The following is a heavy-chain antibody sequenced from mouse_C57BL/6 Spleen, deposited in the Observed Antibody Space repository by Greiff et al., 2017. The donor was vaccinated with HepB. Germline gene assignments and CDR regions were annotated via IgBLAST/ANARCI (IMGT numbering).Heavy chain of an antibody. J-gene: IGHJ4*01. CDR2: IDPETGGT. Sequence: QVQLQQSGAELVRPGASVTLSCKASGYTFTDYEMHWVKQTPVHGLEWIGAIDPETGGTAYNQKFKGKAILTADKSSSTAYMELRSLTSEDSAVYYCTPSYQGNYAMDCWGQGTSVTVSS. CDR1: GYTFTDYE. CDR3: TPSYQGNYAMDC. V-gene: IGHV1-15*01. D-gene: IGHD1-1*01.